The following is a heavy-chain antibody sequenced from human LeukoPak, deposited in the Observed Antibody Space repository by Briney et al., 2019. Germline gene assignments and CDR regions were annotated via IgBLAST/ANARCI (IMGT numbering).Heavy chain of an antibody. CDR3: ARQGFNSWLVDY. D-gene: IGHD2-15*01. Sequence: GGSLRLSCAASGFTFSSYAMHWVRQAPGKGLEWVAVISYDGSNKYYADSVKGRFTISRDNSKNTLYLQMNSLRVEDTAVYYCARQGFNSWLVDYWGQGTLVTVSS. CDR2: ISYDGSNK. J-gene: IGHJ4*02. CDR1: GFTFSSYA. V-gene: IGHV3-30-3*01.